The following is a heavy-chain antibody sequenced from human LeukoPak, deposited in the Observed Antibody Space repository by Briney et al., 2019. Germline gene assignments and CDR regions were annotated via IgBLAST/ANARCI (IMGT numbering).Heavy chain of an antibody. J-gene: IGHJ1*01. CDR1: GGSISSGDYY. CDR3: ARGSDDSSGYYSPEYFQH. D-gene: IGHD3-22*01. V-gene: IGHV4-30-4*08. CDR2: IYYSGST. Sequence: PSETLSLTCTVSGGSISSGDYYWSWIRQPPGKCLEWIGYIYYSGSTYYNPSLKSRVTISVDTSKNQFSLKLRSVTAADTAVYYCARGSDDSSGYYSPEYFQHWGLGTLVTVSS.